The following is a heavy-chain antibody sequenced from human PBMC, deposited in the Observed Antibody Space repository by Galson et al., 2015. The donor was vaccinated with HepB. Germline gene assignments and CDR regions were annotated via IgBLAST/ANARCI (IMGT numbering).Heavy chain of an antibody. Sequence: SVKVSCKVSGYTLTELSMHWVRQAPGKGLEWMGGFDPEDGETIYAQKFQGRVTMTEDTSTDTAYMELSSLRSEDTAVYYCATERGYYYDSSGYYKGWFDPWGQGTLVTVSS. CDR2: FDPEDGET. CDR3: ATERGYYYDSSGYYKGWFDP. D-gene: IGHD3-22*01. V-gene: IGHV1-24*01. J-gene: IGHJ5*02. CDR1: GYTLTELS.